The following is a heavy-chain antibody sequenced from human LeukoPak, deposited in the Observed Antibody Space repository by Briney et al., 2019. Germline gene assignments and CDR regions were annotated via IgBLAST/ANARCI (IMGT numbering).Heavy chain of an antibody. CDR1: GGSFSGYY. D-gene: IGHD6-6*01. V-gene: IGHV4-34*01. J-gene: IGHJ5*02. CDR3: ARAEWSIAVPFDP. Sequence: SETLSLTCAVYGGSFSGYYWSWIRQPPGKGLEWIGEINHSGSTNYNPSLKSRVTISVDTSKNQFSLKLSSVTAADTAVYYCARAEWSIAVPFDPWGQGTLVTVSS. CDR2: INHSGST.